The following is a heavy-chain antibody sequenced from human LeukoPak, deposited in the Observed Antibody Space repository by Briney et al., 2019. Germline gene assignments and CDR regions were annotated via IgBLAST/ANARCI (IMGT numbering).Heavy chain of an antibody. D-gene: IGHD4-17*01. CDR1: GYTFTSYG. Sequence: ASVKVSCKASGYTFTSYGISWVRQAPGQGLEWMGWINPNSGGTNYAQKFQGRVTMTRDTSISTAYMELSRLRSDDTAVYYCARDPRDDYGDYDGFDPWGQGTLVTVSS. CDR3: ARDPRDDYGDYDGFDP. V-gene: IGHV1-2*02. J-gene: IGHJ5*02. CDR2: INPNSGGT.